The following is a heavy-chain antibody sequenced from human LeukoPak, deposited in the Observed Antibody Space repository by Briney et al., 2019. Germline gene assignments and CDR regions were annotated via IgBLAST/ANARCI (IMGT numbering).Heavy chain of an antibody. V-gene: IGHV3-23*01. CDR2: FSGSGGST. D-gene: IGHD1-26*01. J-gene: IGHJ4*02. CDR3: AKDAFSGSRTPYYFDY. Sequence: PGGSLRLSCAASGFTFSSYAMSWVRQAPGKGLEWVSAFSGSGGSTYYADSVKGRFTISRDNSKNTLYLQMNSLRAEDTAVYYCAKDAFSGSRTPYYFDYWGQGTLVTVSS. CDR1: GFTFSSYA.